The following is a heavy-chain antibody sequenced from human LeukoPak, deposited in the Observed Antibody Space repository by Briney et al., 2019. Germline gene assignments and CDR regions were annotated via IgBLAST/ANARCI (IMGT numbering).Heavy chain of an antibody. CDR1: GGSISSSSYY. V-gene: IGHV4-39*07. CDR3: ARAGIAARQDDAFDI. D-gene: IGHD6-6*01. J-gene: IGHJ3*02. CDR2: IYYSGST. Sequence: PSETLSLTCTVSGGSISSSSYYWGWIRQPPGKGLEWIGSIYYSGSTYYNPSLKSRVTISVDTSKNQFSLKLSSVTAADTAVYYCARAGIAARQDDAFDIWGQGTMVTVSS.